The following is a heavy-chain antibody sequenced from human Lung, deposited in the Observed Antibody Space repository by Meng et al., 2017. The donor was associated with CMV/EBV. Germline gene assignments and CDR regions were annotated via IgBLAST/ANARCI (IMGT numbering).Heavy chain of an antibody. Sequence: GESLKISCTASGFIFSGYSMSWVRQAPGKGLEWVSSISSSSIHIYYADSTKGRFTISRDNAKKSLYLQMNSLRAEDTAVYYCARGRGYCSSTNCYQNFDYWGQGXLVTVSS. CDR2: ISSSSIHI. CDR3: ARGRGYCSSTNCYQNFDY. V-gene: IGHV3-21*01. J-gene: IGHJ4*02. CDR1: GFIFSGYS. D-gene: IGHD2-2*01.